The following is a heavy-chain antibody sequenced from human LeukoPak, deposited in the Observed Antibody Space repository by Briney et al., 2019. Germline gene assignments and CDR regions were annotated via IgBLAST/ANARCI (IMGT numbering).Heavy chain of an antibody. CDR1: GGTFSSYA. Sequence: ASVKVSCKASGGTFSSYAISWVRQAPGQGLEWMGGIIPIFGTANYAQKFQGRVTITADESTSTAYMELSSLRSEDTAVYYCANIVVVPAAIRAPFDPWGQGTLVTVSS. CDR2: IIPIFGTA. CDR3: ANIVVVPAAIRAPFDP. V-gene: IGHV1-69*13. D-gene: IGHD2-2*01. J-gene: IGHJ5*02.